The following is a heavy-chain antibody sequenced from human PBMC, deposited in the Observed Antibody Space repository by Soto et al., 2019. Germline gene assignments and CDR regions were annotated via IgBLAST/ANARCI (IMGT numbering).Heavy chain of an antibody. Sequence: DVQLVESGGTLVKPGGSLRLSCSASGFTFRDYSMHWVRQAPGKGLEWVSSISVSSTYIFSADSVKGRFTISRDNAKNSLFLQMSSLRAEDSAVYYCARGPGLGYVSKGDYCFDKWGHGTLVTVSS. J-gene: IGHJ4*01. CDR2: ISVSSTYI. CDR1: GFTFRDYS. V-gene: IGHV3-21*01. CDR3: ARGPGLGYVSKGDYCFDK. D-gene: IGHD2-21*02.